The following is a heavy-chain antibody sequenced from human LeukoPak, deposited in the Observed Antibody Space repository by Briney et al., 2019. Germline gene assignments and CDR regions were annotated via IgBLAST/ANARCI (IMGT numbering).Heavy chain of an antibody. D-gene: IGHD4-17*01. Sequence: GGSLRLSCAASGFTFSNYAMHWVRQAPGKGLEWVALISYDGSNKYFSDSVKGRFTISRDNSKNSLFLQMNSLRVEDTALYYCVYGDFVRTVNYFDYWGQGTLVTVSS. CDR3: VYGDFVRTVNYFDY. J-gene: IGHJ4*02. V-gene: IGHV3-30*14. CDR1: GFTFSNYA. CDR2: ISYDGSNK.